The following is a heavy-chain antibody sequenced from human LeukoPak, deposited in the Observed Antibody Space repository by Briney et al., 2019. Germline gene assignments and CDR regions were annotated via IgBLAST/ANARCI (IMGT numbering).Heavy chain of an antibody. Sequence: PGGSLRLSCAASGFTFSSYWMSWVRQAPGKGLEWVANIKQDGSEKYYVDSVKGRFTISRDNAKNSLYLQMNSLRAEDTAVYYCARGYYYGSGLWAYWGQGTLVTVYS. V-gene: IGHV3-7*01. D-gene: IGHD3-10*01. CDR2: IKQDGSEK. CDR3: ARGYYYGSGLWAY. CDR1: GFTFSSYW. J-gene: IGHJ4*02.